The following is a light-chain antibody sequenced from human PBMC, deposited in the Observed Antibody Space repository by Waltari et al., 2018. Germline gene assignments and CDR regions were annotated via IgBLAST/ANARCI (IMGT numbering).Light chain of an antibody. CDR2: RAA. CDR3: QQYKEYPWT. J-gene: IGKJ1*01. Sequence: DIQMTQSPSTLSASLGDTVTITCRSSENALRYLAWYQQRPGKAPKLLIYRAANLEIGVSSRFSGRGSGTDFTLTINNLQPDDFATYYGQQYKEYPWTFGQGTKVEIK. V-gene: IGKV1-5*03. CDR1: ENALRY.